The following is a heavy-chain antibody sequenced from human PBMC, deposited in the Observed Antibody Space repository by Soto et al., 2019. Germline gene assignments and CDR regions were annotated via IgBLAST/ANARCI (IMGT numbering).Heavy chain of an antibody. CDR2: IWYDGSNK. CDR1: GFTFSSYG. V-gene: IGHV3-33*01. D-gene: IGHD6-13*01. J-gene: IGHJ4*02. CDR3: ARDISDYSSSEEIWSY. Sequence: GGSLRLSCAASGFTFSSYGMHWVRQAPGKGLEWVAVIWYDGSNKYYADSVKGRFTISRNNSKNTLNLQMNSLIAEDTAVYYCARDISDYSSSEEIWSYWGQGTLVTVSS.